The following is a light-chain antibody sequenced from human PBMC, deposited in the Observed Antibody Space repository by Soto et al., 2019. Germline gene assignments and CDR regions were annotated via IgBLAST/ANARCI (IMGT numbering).Light chain of an antibody. Sequence: QSVLTQPPSVDGAPGQRVPIACTGSRSNIGAHYDVHWYQQLPGTAPKLLIYVNSNRPSGVPDRFSGSKSGTSASLAITGLQAEDAADYYCQSYDNILSVYVFGTGTKLTVL. CDR2: VNS. CDR1: RSNIGAHYD. CDR3: QSYDNILSVYV. V-gene: IGLV1-40*01. J-gene: IGLJ1*01.